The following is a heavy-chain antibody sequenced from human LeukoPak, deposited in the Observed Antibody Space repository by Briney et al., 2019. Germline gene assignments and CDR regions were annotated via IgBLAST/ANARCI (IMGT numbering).Heavy chain of an antibody. V-gene: IGHV3-53*01. J-gene: IGHJ4*02. CDR3: AREDGYNTFDY. CDR2: IFSGGSA. CDR1: GFTVNSNY. Sequence: GGSLRLSCAASGFTVNSNYMSWVRQAPGKGLEWVSVIFSGGSAYYADSVKGRFTISRDNSKNTLYLQMNSLRAEDTAVYYCAREDGYNTFDYWGQGTLVTVSS. D-gene: IGHD5-24*01.